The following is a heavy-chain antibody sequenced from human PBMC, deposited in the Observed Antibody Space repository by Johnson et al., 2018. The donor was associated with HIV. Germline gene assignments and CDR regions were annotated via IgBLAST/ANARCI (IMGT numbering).Heavy chain of an antibody. J-gene: IGHJ3*02. CDR2: ISYDGSNK. D-gene: IGHD6-6*01. Sequence: QVQLVESGGGVVQPGRSLRLSCAASGFTFSSYGMHWVRQAPGKGLEWVAVISYDGSNKYYADSVEGRFTISRDNSKNKLYLQMNSLRAEDTAVYSCARDRGAGSSGALDSWGQGTIVTVSS. V-gene: IGHV3-30*03. CDR3: ARDRGAGSSGALDS. CDR1: GFTFSSYG.